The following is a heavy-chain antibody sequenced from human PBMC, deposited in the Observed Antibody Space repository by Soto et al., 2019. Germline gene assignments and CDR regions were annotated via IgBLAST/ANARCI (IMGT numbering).Heavy chain of an antibody. Sequence: GASVKVSCKASGYTFTSYDINWVRQATGQGLEWMGWMNPNSGNTGYAQKFQGRVTMTRNTSISTAYMELSSLRSEDTAVYYCARAWREYSGYGGDFDYWGQGTLVTVSS. D-gene: IGHD5-12*01. CDR3: ARAWREYSGYGGDFDY. CDR1: GYTFTSYD. CDR2: MNPNSGNT. V-gene: IGHV1-8*01. J-gene: IGHJ4*02.